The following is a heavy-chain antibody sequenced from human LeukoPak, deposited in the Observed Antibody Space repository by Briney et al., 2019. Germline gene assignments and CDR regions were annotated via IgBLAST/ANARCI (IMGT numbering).Heavy chain of an antibody. D-gene: IGHD3-22*01. Sequence: PSETLSLTCTVSGGSISSYYWSWIWQPPGKGLVWCGYIYYSGSTNYNPSLKSRVTISVDTSKNQFSLKLSSVTAADTAVYYCARDYYDSSGYWYWFDPWGQGTLVTVSS. CDR3: ARDYYDSSGYWYWFDP. V-gene: IGHV4-59*01. CDR1: GGSISSYY. J-gene: IGHJ5*02. CDR2: IYYSGST.